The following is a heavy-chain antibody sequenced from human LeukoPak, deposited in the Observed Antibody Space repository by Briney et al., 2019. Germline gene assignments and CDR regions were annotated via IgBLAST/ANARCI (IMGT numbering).Heavy chain of an antibody. Sequence: SETPSLTCTVSGGSISSSSYYWGWIRQPPGKGLEWIGSIYYSGSTYYNPSLKSRVTISVDTSKNQFSLKLSSVTAADTAVYYCARVKVGEYYYDSSGYYHDYWGQGTLVTVSS. V-gene: IGHV4-39*07. J-gene: IGHJ4*02. D-gene: IGHD3-22*01. CDR1: GGSISSSSYY. CDR3: ARVKVGEYYYDSSGYYHDY. CDR2: IYYSGST.